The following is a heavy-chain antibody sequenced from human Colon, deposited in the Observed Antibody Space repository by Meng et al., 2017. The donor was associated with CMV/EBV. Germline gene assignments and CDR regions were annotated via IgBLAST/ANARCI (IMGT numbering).Heavy chain of an antibody. J-gene: IGHJ5*02. V-gene: IGHV3-23*01. CDR2: ISGSGGST. Sequence: GESLKISCTASGFTFSNYAMSWVRQSPKRGLEWVSAISGSGGSTYYAASVKGRFTISRDNSKNTLYLQMNSLTAEDTALYYCARRQSAGGFNWFDPWGQGTPVTVSS. CDR1: GFTFSNYA. D-gene: IGHD3-16*01. CDR3: ARRQSAGGFNWFDP.